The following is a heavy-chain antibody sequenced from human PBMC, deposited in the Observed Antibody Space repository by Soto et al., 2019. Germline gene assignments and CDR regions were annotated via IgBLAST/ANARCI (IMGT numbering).Heavy chain of an antibody. CDR2: IWYDGSNK. CDR3: ARDFYYDDSSGYGSNAFEI. D-gene: IGHD3-22*01. Sequence: GGSLRLSCAASGFTFSSYGMHWVRQAPGKGLEWVAVIWYDGSNKYYADSVKGRVTISRDNSKNTLYLQMNSLRAEDTAVYYCARDFYYDDSSGYGSNAFEILGQETMVNVSS. CDR1: GFTFSSYG. V-gene: IGHV3-33*01. J-gene: IGHJ3*02.